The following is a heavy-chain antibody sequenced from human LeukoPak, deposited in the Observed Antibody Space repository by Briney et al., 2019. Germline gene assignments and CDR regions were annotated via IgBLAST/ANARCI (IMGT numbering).Heavy chain of an antibody. Sequence: ASVKVSCKASGYTFTGYCMHWVRQAPGQGLEWMGWINPNSGGTNYAQKFQGWVTMTRDTSISTAYMELSRLRSDDTAVYYCARGAGIAAAGEHNLDYWGQGTLVTVSS. J-gene: IGHJ4*02. V-gene: IGHV1-2*04. CDR3: ARGAGIAAAGEHNLDY. D-gene: IGHD6-13*01. CDR2: INPNSGGT. CDR1: GYTFTGYC.